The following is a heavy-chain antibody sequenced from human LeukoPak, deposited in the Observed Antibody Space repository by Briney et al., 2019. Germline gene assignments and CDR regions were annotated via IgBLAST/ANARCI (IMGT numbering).Heavy chain of an antibody. CDR3: ARGRGYSSGWGPRWFDP. CDR2: INHSGST. D-gene: IGHD6-19*01. J-gene: IGHJ5*02. CDR1: GGSFSGYY. V-gene: IGHV4-34*01. Sequence: PSETLSLTCAVYGGSFSGYYWSWIRQPPGKGLEWIGEINHSGSTNYNPSLKSRVTISVDTSKNQFSLKLSSVTAADTAVYYCARGRGYSSGWGPRWFDPWGQGTLVTVSS.